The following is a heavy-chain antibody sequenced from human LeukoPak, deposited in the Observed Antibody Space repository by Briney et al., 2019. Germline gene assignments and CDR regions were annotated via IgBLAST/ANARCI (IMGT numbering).Heavy chain of an antibody. V-gene: IGHV4-4*02. J-gene: IGHJ3*02. CDR1: CGSISSSYW. Sequence: SGALSKTCGVSCGSISSSYWWGWVRQPPGKGLEWIGEIYHSGSTTYNPSLKSRVTISVDKSKNQFSLKLSSVTAADTAVYYCAKRLGLGYCSGGSCPDAFDIWGQGTMVTVSS. D-gene: IGHD2-15*01. CDR3: AKRLGLGYCSGGSCPDAFDI. CDR2: IYHSGST.